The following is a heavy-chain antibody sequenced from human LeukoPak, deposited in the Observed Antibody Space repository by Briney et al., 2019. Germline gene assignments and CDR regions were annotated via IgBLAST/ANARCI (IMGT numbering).Heavy chain of an antibody. V-gene: IGHV4-38-2*02. Sequence: SETLSLTCTVSGYSISSGYYWGWIRQPPGKGLEWIGSIYHSGSTYYNPSLKSRVTISVDTSKNQFSLKLSSVTAADTAVYYCARSPPPPGTVKGYFDCWGQGTLVTVSS. J-gene: IGHJ4*02. D-gene: IGHD4-17*01. CDR2: IYHSGST. CDR3: ARSPPPPGTVKGYFDC. CDR1: GYSISSGYY.